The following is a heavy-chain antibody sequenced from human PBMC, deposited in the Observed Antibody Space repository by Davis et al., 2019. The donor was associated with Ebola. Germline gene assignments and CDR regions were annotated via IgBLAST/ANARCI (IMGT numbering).Heavy chain of an antibody. CDR2: ISAYNGNT. CDR1: GYTFTSYC. Sequence: AASVKVSCKASGYTFTSYCITWVRQAPGQGLEWMGWISAYNGNTNYAQKLQGRVTITADKSTSTAYMELSSLRSEDTAVYYCATNLGATYDYWGQGTLVTVSS. V-gene: IGHV1-18*04. CDR3: ATNLGATYDY. D-gene: IGHD1-26*01. J-gene: IGHJ4*02.